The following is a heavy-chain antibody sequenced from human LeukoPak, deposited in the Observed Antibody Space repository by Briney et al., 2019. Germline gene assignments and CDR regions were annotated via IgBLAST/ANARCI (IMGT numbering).Heavy chain of an antibody. V-gene: IGHV3-53*01. Sequence: GGSLRLSFAASGFTVSSNYMSWVRQAPGKGLEWVSLIHRDDTYYADSVKGRFTISRDNSKNTLYLQMNSLRAEDTAVYYCANEMAGEGLWSGYYEVWFDPWGQGTLVTVSS. D-gene: IGHD3-3*01. J-gene: IGHJ5*02. CDR3: ANEMAGEGLWSGYYEVWFDP. CDR1: GFTVSSNY. CDR2: IHRDDT.